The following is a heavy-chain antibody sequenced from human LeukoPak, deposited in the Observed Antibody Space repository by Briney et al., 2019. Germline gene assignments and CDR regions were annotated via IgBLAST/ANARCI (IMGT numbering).Heavy chain of an antibody. J-gene: IGHJ4*02. CDR2: IYYSGST. CDR1: GGSISSYY. V-gene: IGHV4-59*01. D-gene: IGHD2-15*01. CDR3: ARVRRGRGVDC. Sequence: SETLSLTCTVSGGSISSYYWSWIRQPPAKGLEWIGYIYYSGSTNYNPSTNYNPSLQSRVTISLDTSKNQFSLRLTSVTAADTAVYYCARVRRGRGVDCWGQGTLVTVSS.